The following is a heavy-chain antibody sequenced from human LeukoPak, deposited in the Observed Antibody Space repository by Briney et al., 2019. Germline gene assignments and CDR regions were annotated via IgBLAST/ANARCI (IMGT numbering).Heavy chain of an antibody. CDR3: ARLIAVAGTYRGHFDY. Sequence: SETLSLACTISGGSISTYYWSWIRQPPGKGLEWMGYIYYSGSTNYNPSLMSRLTISVDTSKNQFSLKLSSVTAADTAVYYCARLIAVAGTYRGHFDYWGQGALVTVSS. CDR2: IYYSGST. D-gene: IGHD6-19*01. V-gene: IGHV4-59*08. J-gene: IGHJ4*02. CDR1: GGSISTYY.